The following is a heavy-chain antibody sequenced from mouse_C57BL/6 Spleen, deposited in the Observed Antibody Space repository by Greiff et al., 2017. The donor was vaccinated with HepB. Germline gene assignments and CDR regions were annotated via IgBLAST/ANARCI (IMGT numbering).Heavy chain of an antibody. J-gene: IGHJ2*01. CDR3: ARGYDYDHFDY. V-gene: IGHV3-6*01. CDR2: ISYDGSN. CDR1: GYSITSGYY. Sequence: EVQVVESGPGLVKPSQSLSLTCSVTGYSITSGYYWNWIRQFPGNKLEWMGYISYDGSNNYNPSLKNRISITRDTSKNQFFLTLNTVTTEDTATYYCARGYDYDHFDYWGQGTTLTVSS. D-gene: IGHD2-4*01.